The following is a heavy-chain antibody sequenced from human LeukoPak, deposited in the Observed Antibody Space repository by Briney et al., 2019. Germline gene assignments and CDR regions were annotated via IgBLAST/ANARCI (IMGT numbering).Heavy chain of an antibody. V-gene: IGHV3-23*01. CDR2: ISGSGGST. Sequence: GGSLRLSCAASGFTFSSYAMSWVRQAPGKGLEWASAISGSGGSTYYADSVKGRFTISRDNSKNTLYLQMNSLRAEDTAVYYCVKGGYCSGGSCYLAAFDYWGQGTLVTVSS. CDR3: VKGGYCSGGSCYLAAFDY. J-gene: IGHJ4*02. D-gene: IGHD2-15*01. CDR1: GFTFSSYA.